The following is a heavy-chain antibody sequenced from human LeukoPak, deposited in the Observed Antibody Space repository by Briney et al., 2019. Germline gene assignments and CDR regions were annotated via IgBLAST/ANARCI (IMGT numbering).Heavy chain of an antibody. J-gene: IGHJ3*02. V-gene: IGHV1-2*06. D-gene: IGHD5-24*01. Sequence: ASVKVCCKASGYTFTGYYMNWVPQAPGQGLKWMGQINPNTGGTYYAQNFQGSVTMTRDTSITTVYMELSSLRSGDTAVYYCARVGDGLNDGFDIWGQDTMVTVSS. CDR3: ARVGDGLNDGFDI. CDR2: INPNTGGT. CDR1: GYTFTGYY.